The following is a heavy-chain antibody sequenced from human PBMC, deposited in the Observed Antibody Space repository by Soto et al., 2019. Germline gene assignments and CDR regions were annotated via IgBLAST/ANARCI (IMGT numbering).Heavy chain of an antibody. CDR2: SYPGDSDT. Sequence: VCVRQMPGKGLEWMGISYPGDSDTRYSPSFQGQATISADKSISTAYLQWSSLKASDTAMHYCAGEETRCDDASDIWGPAT. CDR3: AGEETRCDDASDI. V-gene: IGHV5-51*01. J-gene: IGHJ3*02.